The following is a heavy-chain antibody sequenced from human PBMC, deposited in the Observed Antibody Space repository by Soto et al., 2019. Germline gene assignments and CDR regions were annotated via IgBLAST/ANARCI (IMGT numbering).Heavy chain of an antibody. CDR3: ARISGSYTWGLDD. CDR1: GFTFSDYY. D-gene: IGHD1-26*01. CDR2: SRNKGNSYST. J-gene: IGHJ4*02. V-gene: IGHV3-72*01. Sequence: EVQLVESGGGLVQPGGSLRLSCAASGFTFSDYYMDWVRQAPGKGLEWVGRSRNKGNSYSTEYAASVKVRFTISRDKTKNSLYLQRNSPKTADTAVYYCARISGSYTWGLDDWGQGTLVTVSS.